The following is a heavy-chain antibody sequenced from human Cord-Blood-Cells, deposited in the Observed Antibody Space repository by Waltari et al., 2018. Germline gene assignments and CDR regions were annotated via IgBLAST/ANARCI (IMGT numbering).Heavy chain of an antibody. J-gene: IGHJ2*01. CDR3: ARDSGNWYFDL. D-gene: IGHD1-26*01. CDR2: LYYSGST. CDR1: AGSVSSGSYS. V-gene: IGHV4-61*01. Sequence: QVQLQESGPGLVTPSETLSLTCTVSAGSVSSGSYSWSWIRQPPGKGLEWIGYLYYSGSTNYNPSLKSRVTISVDTAKNQFSLKLSSVTAADTAVYYCARDSGNWYFDLWGRGTLVTVSS.